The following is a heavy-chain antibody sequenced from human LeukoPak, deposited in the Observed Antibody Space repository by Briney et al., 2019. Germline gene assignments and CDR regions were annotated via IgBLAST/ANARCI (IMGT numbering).Heavy chain of an antibody. CDR1: GGSISSYY. CDR2: IYYSGST. J-gene: IGHJ3*02. Sequence: SETLSLTCTVSGGSISSYYWSWIRQPPGKGLEWIGYIYYSGSTNYNPSLKSRVTISVDTSKNQFSLKLSSVTAADTAVYYCARCSAMVDYAFDIWGQGTMVTVSS. V-gene: IGHV4-59*12. CDR3: ARCSAMVDYAFDI. D-gene: IGHD5-18*01.